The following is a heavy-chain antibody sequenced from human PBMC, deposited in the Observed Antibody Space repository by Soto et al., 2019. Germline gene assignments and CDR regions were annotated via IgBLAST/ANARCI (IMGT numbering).Heavy chain of an antibody. CDR2: IYYSGST. Sequence: SETLSLTCTVSGGSISSYYWSWIRQPPGKGLEWIGYIYYSGSTNYNPSLKSRVTISVDTSKNQFSLKLSSVTAADTAVYYCARSASRYFVLLLPYYFEYWGQGTLVTVSS. CDR3: ARSASRYFVLLLPYYFEY. CDR1: GGSISSYY. D-gene: IGHD3-9*01. J-gene: IGHJ4*02. V-gene: IGHV4-59*01.